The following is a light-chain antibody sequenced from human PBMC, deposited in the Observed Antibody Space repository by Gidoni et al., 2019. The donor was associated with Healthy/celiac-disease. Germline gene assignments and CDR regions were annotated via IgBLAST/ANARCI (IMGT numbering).Light chain of an antibody. Sequence: EIVMTQSPATLSVSPGERATVSCRASQSVSSNLAWYQQKPGQAPRLLIYGASNRATGIPARFSGSGSGTEFTLTISSLQPEDFAVYYCQQYNNWPSWTFGQGTKVEIK. CDR3: QQYNNWPSWT. CDR2: GAS. J-gene: IGKJ1*01. CDR1: QSVSSN. V-gene: IGKV3-15*01.